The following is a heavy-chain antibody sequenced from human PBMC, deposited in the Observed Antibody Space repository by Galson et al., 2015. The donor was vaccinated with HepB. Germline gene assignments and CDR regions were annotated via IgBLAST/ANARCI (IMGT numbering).Heavy chain of an antibody. D-gene: IGHD3-16*01. CDR1: GGTFSSYA. CDR2: IIPILGIA. V-gene: IGHV1-69*04. J-gene: IGHJ4*02. CDR3: ARDRLGVRLGELLVIDY. Sequence: SVKVSCKASGGTFSSYAISWVRQAPGQGLEWMGRIIPILGIANYAQKFQGRVTITADKSTSTAYMELSSLRSEDTAVYYCARDRLGVRLGELLVIDYWGQGTLVTVSS.